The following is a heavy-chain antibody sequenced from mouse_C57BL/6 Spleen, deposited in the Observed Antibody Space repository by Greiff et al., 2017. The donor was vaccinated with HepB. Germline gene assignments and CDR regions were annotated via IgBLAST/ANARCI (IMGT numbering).Heavy chain of an antibody. V-gene: IGHV1-5*01. Sequence: VQLQQSGTVLARPGASVKMSCKTSGYTFTSYWMHWVKQRPGQGLEWIGAIYPGNSDTSYNQKFKGKAKLTAVTSASTAYMELSSLTNEDSAVYYCTAYYGNYVRAMDYWGQGTSVTVSS. D-gene: IGHD2-10*01. CDR1: GYTFTSYW. CDR3: TAYYGNYVRAMDY. J-gene: IGHJ4*01. CDR2: IYPGNSDT.